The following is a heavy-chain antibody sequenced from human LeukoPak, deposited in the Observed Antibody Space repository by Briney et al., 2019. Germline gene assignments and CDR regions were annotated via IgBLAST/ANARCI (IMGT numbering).Heavy chain of an antibody. D-gene: IGHD5-18*01. CDR1: GFTFSSYC. V-gene: IGHV3-30*18. J-gene: IGHJ4*02. CDR3: GKDEHWIPGYYFDY. CDR2: ISYDGSNK. Sequence: GGSLRLSCAASGFTFSSYCMHWVRQAPGKGLEWVADISYDGSNKYYADSVKGRFTISRDNYKNTLYLQMNSLRAEDTAVYYCGKDEHWIPGYYFDYWGQGTLVTVSS.